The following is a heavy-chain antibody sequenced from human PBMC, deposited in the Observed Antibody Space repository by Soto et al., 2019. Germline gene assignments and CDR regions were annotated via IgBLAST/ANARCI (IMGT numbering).Heavy chain of an antibody. CDR3: ARAYLWFGESHFEY. D-gene: IGHD3-10*01. Sequence: QVQLQQWGAGLLKPSETLSLTCAVYGGSFSGYYWSWIRQPPGKGLEWIGAINHSGSTKYNPSLKSRVTISVDTSKNQFSLRLSSVTAADTAVYYCARAYLWFGESHFEYWGQGPMVTVSS. J-gene: IGHJ4*02. CDR1: GGSFSGYY. V-gene: IGHV4-34*01. CDR2: INHSGST.